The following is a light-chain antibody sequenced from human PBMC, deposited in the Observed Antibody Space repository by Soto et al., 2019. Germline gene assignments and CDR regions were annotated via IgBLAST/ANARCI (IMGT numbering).Light chain of an antibody. Sequence: EIVLTQSPATLSLSPGEGATLSCRASQSVSSYLAWYQQKPGQAPRLLIYDASNRATGIPARFSGSGSGTDFTLTISSLEPEDCAIYYCQQRSNWPRTFGXATKVDSK. J-gene: IGKJ1*01. CDR3: QQRSNWPRT. CDR2: DAS. CDR1: QSVSSY. V-gene: IGKV3-11*01.